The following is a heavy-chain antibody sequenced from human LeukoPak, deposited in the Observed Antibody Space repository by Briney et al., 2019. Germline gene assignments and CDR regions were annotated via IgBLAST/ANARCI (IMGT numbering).Heavy chain of an antibody. CDR2: INPNSGGT. J-gene: IGHJ3*02. D-gene: IGHD4-23*01. CDR3: ARYGYGGMVRAFDI. V-gene: IGHV1-2*02. Sequence: GASVKVSCKASGYTFTSYYMHWVRQAPGQGLEWMGWINPNSGGTNYAQKFQGRVTMTRDTSISTAYMELSRLRSEDTAVYYCARYGYGGMVRAFDIWGQGTMVTVSS. CDR1: GYTFTSYY.